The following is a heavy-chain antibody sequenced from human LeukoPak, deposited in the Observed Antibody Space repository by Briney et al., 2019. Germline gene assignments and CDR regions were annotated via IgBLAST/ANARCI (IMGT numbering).Heavy chain of an antibody. CDR3: ARSYGYGFDY. J-gene: IGHJ4*02. CDR2: IYYSGST. Sequence: SETLSLTCTVSGGSISSYYWSWIRQPPGKGLEWIGYIYYSGSTNYNPSLKSRVTISVDTSKNQFSLKLSPVTAADTAVYYCARSYGYGFDYWGQGTLVTVSS. D-gene: IGHD5-18*01. V-gene: IGHV4-59*08. CDR1: GGSISSYY.